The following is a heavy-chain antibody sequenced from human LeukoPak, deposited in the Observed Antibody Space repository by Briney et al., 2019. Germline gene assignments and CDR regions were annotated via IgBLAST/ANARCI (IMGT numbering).Heavy chain of an antibody. V-gene: IGHV6-1*01. CDR3: AREAWDSSGYYPEAFDY. CDR2: TYYRSKWYN. D-gene: IGHD3-22*01. Sequence: SQTPSLTCAISGDSVSSNSAAWNWIRQSPSRGLEWLGRTYYRSKWYNDYAVSVKSRITINPDTSKNQFSLQLNSVTPEDTAVYYCAREAWDSSGYYPEAFDYWGQGTLVTVSS. J-gene: IGHJ4*02. CDR1: GDSVSSNSAA.